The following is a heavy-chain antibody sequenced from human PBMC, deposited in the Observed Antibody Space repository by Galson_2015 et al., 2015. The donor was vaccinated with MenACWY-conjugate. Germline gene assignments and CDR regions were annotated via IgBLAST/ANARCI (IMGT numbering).Heavy chain of an antibody. D-gene: IGHD3-16*02. V-gene: IGHV4-4*08. J-gene: IGHJ6*02. Sequence: SETLSLTCTVSGGPNSASYWSWIRQSPGRGLEWLAYVYQGEAHYNPSLKSRLNISVDMSKSLFALNLYSVTPIDTGVYYCTRTSPGGMYLYRGMDVWGQGTTVTVSS. CDR2: VYQGEA. CDR1: GGPNSASY. CDR3: TRTSPGGMYLYRGMDV.